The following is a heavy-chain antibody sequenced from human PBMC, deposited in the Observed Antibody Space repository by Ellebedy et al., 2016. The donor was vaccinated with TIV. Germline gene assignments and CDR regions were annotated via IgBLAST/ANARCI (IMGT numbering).Heavy chain of an antibody. CDR3: ARAGSYALGHFDY. Sequence: SETLSLXXSVSGGSIRSYYWSWIRQPPGKGLEWIGYIYHSGSTNYNPSLKSRVTMAIGASQNQFSLKLNSVTAADTAVYYCARAGSYALGHFDYWGQGALVTVSS. V-gene: IGHV4-59*01. D-gene: IGHD3-16*01. J-gene: IGHJ4*02. CDR1: GGSIRSYY. CDR2: IYHSGST.